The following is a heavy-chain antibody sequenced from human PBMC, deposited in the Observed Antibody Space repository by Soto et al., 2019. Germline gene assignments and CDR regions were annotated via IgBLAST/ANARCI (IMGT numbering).Heavy chain of an antibody. J-gene: IGHJ6*02. CDR3: ASAAGLTYYYDSSGYRNYGMDV. Sequence: SETLSLTCAVSGGSISSSNWWSWVRQPPGKGLEWIGEIYHSGSTNYNPSLKSRVTISVDKSKNQFSLKLSSVTAADTAVYYCASAAGLTYYYDSSGYRNYGMDVWGQGITVTVSS. CDR2: IYHSGST. D-gene: IGHD3-22*01. V-gene: IGHV4-4*02. CDR1: GGSISSSNW.